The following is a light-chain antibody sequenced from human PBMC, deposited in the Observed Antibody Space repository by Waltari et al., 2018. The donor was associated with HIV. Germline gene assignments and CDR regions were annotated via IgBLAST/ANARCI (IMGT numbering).Light chain of an antibody. CDR2: DVS. V-gene: IGLV2-11*01. CDR3: CSYAGAYTVI. CDR1: RSDVGAYDY. Sequence: QSALTQPRSVSGSPGQSVTISCTGTRSDVGAYDYVYWYQQHPGKAPNIIIYDVSQRPSGVPDRFAGCKSGDTASLTISGLQGEDEAEYYCCSYAGAYTVILGGGTKLTVL. J-gene: IGLJ2*01.